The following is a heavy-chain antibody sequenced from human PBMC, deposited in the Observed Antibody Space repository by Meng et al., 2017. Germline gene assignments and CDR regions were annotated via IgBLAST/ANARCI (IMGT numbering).Heavy chain of an antibody. CDR3: ATMIVVNY. V-gene: IGHV3-30*01. CDR2: ISYDGSNK. CDR1: GCTFSSYA. Sequence: QVALGGPGGGVVQPGRSLPLSCAASGCTFSSYAMHWVRQAPGKGLEWVAVISYDGSNKYYADSVKGRFTISRDNSKNTLYLQMNSLRAEDTAVYYCATMIVVNYWGQGTLVTVSS. J-gene: IGHJ4*02. D-gene: IGHD3-22*01.